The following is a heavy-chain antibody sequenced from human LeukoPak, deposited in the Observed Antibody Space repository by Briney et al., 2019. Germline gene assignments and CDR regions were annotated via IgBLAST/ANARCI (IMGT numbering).Heavy chain of an antibody. CDR1: GFTFDDYG. CDR2: INWNGGKT. D-gene: IGHD2-21*02. CDR3: ARGDLVVTLEGPIDY. J-gene: IGHJ4*02. Sequence: PGGSLRLSCAASGFTFDDYGMSWVRQAPGEGLEWVSGINWNGGKTGYADSVKGRFTISRDNAKNSLYLQMNSLRAEDTAVYYCARGDLVVTLEGPIDYWGQGTLVTVSS. V-gene: IGHV3-20*04.